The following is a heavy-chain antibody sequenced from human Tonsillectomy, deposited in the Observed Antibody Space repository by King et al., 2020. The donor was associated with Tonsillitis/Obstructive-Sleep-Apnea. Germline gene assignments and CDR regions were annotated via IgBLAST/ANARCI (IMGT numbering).Heavy chain of an antibody. J-gene: IGHJ4*02. Sequence: VQLVESAGGLVQPGGSLRLSCAASGFAFSGNWMYWVRQAPGKGLVWVSHINGDGSSTNYADSVKGRFTISRHNAKSTLYLQMNSLRAEDTAVYYCARGGGYIYGYILYCGQGTLVTVSS. CDR3: ARGGGYIYGYILY. D-gene: IGHD5-18*01. CDR2: INGDGSST. V-gene: IGHV3-74*01. CDR1: GFAFSGNW.